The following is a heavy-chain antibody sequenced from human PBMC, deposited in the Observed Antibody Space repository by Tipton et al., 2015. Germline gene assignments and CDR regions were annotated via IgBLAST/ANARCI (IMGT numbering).Heavy chain of an antibody. Sequence: LRLSCAVSAYSISSDYYWGWIRQPPGKGLEWIGSISHSGNTYYNPSLKSRVTMSRDTSKNQFSLQVTSVNPTDTAVYYCARVSHYGDIDSWGQGTLVTVSS. CDR3: ARVSHYGDIDS. J-gene: IGHJ4*02. CDR2: ISHSGNT. D-gene: IGHD4-17*01. CDR1: AYSISSDYY. V-gene: IGHV4-38-2*01.